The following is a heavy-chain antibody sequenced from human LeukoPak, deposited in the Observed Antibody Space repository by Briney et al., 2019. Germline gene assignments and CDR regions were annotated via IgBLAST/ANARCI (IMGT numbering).Heavy chain of an antibody. CDR3: AGRPDTAIVPIFDY. V-gene: IGHV1-2*02. CDR1: GYTFTGYY. Sequence: GASVRVSCKASGYTFTGYYLHWVRQAPGQGLEWMGWINPNSGGTDYARKFQGRVTMTGDTSISTAYMELSRLSSDDSAIYFCAGRPDTAIVPIFDYWGQGTLVTVSS. J-gene: IGHJ4*02. CDR2: INPNSGGT. D-gene: IGHD5-18*01.